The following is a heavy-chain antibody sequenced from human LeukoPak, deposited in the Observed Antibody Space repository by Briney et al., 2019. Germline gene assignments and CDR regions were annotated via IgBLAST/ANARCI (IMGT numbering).Heavy chain of an antibody. CDR2: IIPIFGTA. J-gene: IGHJ4*02. CDR1: GGTFSSYA. CDR3: ARGRAAGSWNFVY. Sequence: ASVKVSCKASGGTFSSYAISWVRQAPGQGLEWMGGIIPIFGTANYAQKFQGRVTITTDESTSTAYMELSSLRSEDTAVYYCARGRAAGSWNFVYWGQGTLVTVSS. V-gene: IGHV1-69*05. D-gene: IGHD6-25*01.